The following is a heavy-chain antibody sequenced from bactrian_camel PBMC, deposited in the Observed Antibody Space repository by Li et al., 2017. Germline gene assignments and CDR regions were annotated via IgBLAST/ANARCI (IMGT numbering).Heavy chain of an antibody. CDR3: AADRRLWLCAVYGTSRASGRYLQV. D-gene: IGHD6*01. Sequence: HVQLVESGGGLVQAGGSLTLSCAFSGFAFTPNCMGWFRQAPGKAREGVASISTGGSPYYVGSVKGRFTISKDKATNTLYLEMNNLEPEDTGMYYCAADRRLWLCAVYGTSRASGRYLQVWGQGTQVTVS. CDR1: GFAFTPNC. J-gene: IGHJ2*01. V-gene: IGHV3S53*01. CDR2: ISTGGSP.